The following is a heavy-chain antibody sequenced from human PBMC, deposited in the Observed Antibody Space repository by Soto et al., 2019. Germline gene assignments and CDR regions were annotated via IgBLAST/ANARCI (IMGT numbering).Heavy chain of an antibody. CDR2: ISSDGSDK. J-gene: IGHJ6*02. D-gene: IGHD3-10*01. Sequence: LRLSCAASGFTFSSYAMHWVRQAPGKGLEWVAVISSDGSDKYYADSVKGRFAISRDNSKNTLYVQLNRMRAEDTALYYCARDRQYGAGFIDVWGQGTTVTVS. V-gene: IGHV3-30*09. CDR3: ARDRQYGAGFIDV. CDR1: GFTFSSYA.